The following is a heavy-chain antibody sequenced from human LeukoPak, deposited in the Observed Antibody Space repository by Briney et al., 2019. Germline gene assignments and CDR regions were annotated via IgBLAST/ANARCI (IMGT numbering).Heavy chain of an antibody. V-gene: IGHV3-21*01. Sequence: GGSLRLSCAASGFTLRSYTMNWVRQAPGKGLEWVSSIGISSNKIYYADSVKGRFIISRDNAKNSMYLQMNSLRAEDTAVYYCARGPPKTRPPYYYMDVWGKGTTVTVSS. CDR3: ARGPPKTRPPYYYMDV. D-gene: IGHD1-1*01. CDR2: IGISSNKI. CDR1: GFTLRSYT. J-gene: IGHJ6*03.